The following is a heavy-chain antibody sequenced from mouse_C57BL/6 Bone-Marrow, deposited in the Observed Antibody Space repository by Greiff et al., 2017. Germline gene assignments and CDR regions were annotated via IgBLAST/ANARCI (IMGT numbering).Heavy chain of an antibody. D-gene: IGHD2-2*01. CDR2: IYPGSGST. V-gene: IGHV1-55*01. CDR3: ARWLPLSAMDY. CDR1: GYTFTSYW. J-gene: IGHJ4*01. Sequence: QVQLQQPGAELVKPGASVKMSCKASGYTFTSYWITWVKQRPGQGLEWIGDIYPGSGSTNYNEKFKSKTTLTVDTSSSTAYMQLSSLTSEDSAIYYCARWLPLSAMDYWGQGTSVTVSS.